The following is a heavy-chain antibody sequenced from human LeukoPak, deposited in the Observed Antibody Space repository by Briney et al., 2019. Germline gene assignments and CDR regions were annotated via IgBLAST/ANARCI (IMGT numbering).Heavy chain of an antibody. J-gene: IGHJ4*02. Sequence: KPSETLSLTCTVSCGSISSSSYYWGWIRQPPGKGLEWIGSIYYSGSTYYNPSLKSRVTISVNTSKNQFSLKLSLVTAANTAVYYCATNYYYDSSGYFVWGQGTLVTVSS. D-gene: IGHD3-22*01. V-gene: IGHV4-39*01. CDR3: ATNYYYDSSGYFV. CDR2: IYYSGST. CDR1: CGSISSSSYY.